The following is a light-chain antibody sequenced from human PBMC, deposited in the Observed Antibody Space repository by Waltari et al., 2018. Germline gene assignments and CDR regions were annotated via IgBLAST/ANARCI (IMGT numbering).Light chain of an antibody. J-gene: IGKJ4*01. Sequence: DIQMTQSPSSLSASVGDRVAITCQASQDISDYLNWYQQIPGKAPKLLIYAASSLQTGVPAKFRGSGYGTNLTFTISSLQPEDIATYYCQQYDNHPLTFGGGTKVEIK. CDR2: AAS. CDR3: QQYDNHPLT. CDR1: QDISDY. V-gene: IGKV1-33*01.